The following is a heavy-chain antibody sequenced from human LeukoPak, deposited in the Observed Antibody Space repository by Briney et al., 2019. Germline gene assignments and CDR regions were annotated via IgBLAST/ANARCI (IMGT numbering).Heavy chain of an antibody. Sequence: GASVKVSCKASGYTFTSYDINWVRQATGQGLEWMGWMNPNSGNPGYAQKFQGRVTMTRNTSISTAYMELSRLRSDDTAVYYCARAVAGAELDYWGQGTLVTVSS. J-gene: IGHJ4*02. CDR1: GYTFTSYD. V-gene: IGHV1-8*01. D-gene: IGHD6-19*01. CDR2: MNPNSGNP. CDR3: ARAVAGAELDY.